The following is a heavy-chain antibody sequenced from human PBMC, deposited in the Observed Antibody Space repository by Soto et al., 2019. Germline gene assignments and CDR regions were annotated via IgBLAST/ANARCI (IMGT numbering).Heavy chain of an antibody. CDR1: GFTFSSYG. J-gene: IGHJ6*02. D-gene: IGHD2-2*01. V-gene: IGHV3-30*03. CDR3: ASCSSTSCPDSDDYYYYYGMDV. Sequence: GGSLRLSCAASGFTFSSYGMHWVRQAPGKGLEWVAVISYDGSNKYYADSVKGRFTISRDNSKNTLYLQMNSLRAEDTAVYYCASCSSTSCPDSDDYYYYYGMDVWGQGTTVTVSS. CDR2: ISYDGSNK.